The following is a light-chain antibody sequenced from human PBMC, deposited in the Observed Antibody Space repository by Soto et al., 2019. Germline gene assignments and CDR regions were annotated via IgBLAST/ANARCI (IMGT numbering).Light chain of an antibody. CDR3: QQFGSSLPIT. CDR1: QSIGSW. CDR2: KTS. V-gene: IGKV1-5*03. J-gene: IGKJ5*01. Sequence: DTQMTQPPSTLSASVGDRFTITCRASQSIGSWLAWYQQKPGKAPKLXXYKTSILENGVPSRFSGSGSGTEFTLTISRLEPEDFAVYYCQQFGSSLPITFGQGTRLEIK.